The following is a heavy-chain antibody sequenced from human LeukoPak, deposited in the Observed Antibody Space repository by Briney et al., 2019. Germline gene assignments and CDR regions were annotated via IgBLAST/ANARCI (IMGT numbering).Heavy chain of an antibody. V-gene: IGHV4-59*12. CDR1: GGSISNYY. D-gene: IGHD2-8*02. J-gene: IGHJ4*02. CDR2: IYYSGST. CDR3: ARRSAYWGPFDY. Sequence: PSETLSLTCTVSGGSISNYYWSWIRQPPGKGLEWIGYIYYSGSTKYNPSLKSRVTISVDTSKNQFSLKLSSVTAADTAVYYCARRSAYWGPFDYWGQGTLVTVSS.